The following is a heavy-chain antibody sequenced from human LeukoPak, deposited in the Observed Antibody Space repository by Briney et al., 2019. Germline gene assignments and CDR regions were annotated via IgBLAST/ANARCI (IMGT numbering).Heavy chain of an antibody. CDR1: GFTFRSYW. CDR2: LNFDGSDT. CDR3: ARRFQNALRALSDDAFDF. D-gene: IGHD3-3*01. J-gene: IGHJ3*01. V-gene: IGHV3-74*01. Sequence: PGGSLRLSCATSGFTFRSYWMHWVRQAPGEGLVWVSRLNFDGSDTSYADSVKGRFTISRDNAKNTLYLQMNSLRAEDTAVYYCARRFQNALRALSDDAFDFWGQGTMVTVSS.